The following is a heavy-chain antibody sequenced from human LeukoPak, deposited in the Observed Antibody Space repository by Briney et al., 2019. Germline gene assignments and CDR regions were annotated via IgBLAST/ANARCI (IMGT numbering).Heavy chain of an antibody. J-gene: IGHJ5*02. CDR1: GDSFSSNSAA. CDR3: ARGFLFSGSYSVSEFDP. D-gene: IGHD3-10*01. Sequence: SQTLSLTCAISGDSFSSNSAAWNWIRQSPSRGLEWLGRTYYRSKWYNDYAVSVKSRITINPDTSKNQFSLQLNSVTPEDTAVYYCARGFLFSGSYSVSEFDPWGQGTLVTVSS. V-gene: IGHV6-1*01. CDR2: TYYRSKWYN.